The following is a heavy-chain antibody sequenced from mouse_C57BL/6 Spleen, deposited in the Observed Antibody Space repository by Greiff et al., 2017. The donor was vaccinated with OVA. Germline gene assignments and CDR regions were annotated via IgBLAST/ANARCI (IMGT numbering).Heavy chain of an antibody. CDR1: GYTFTSYW. CDR2: IDPSDSYT. CDR3: ARRAHYGSSSYFDY. J-gene: IGHJ2*01. Sequence: QVQLKESGAELVMPGASVKLSCKASGYTFTSYWMHWVKQRPGQGLEWIGEIDPSDSYTNYNQKFKGKSTLTVDKSSSTAYMQLSSLTSEDSAVYYCARRAHYGSSSYFDYWGQGTTLTVSS. V-gene: IGHV1-69*01. D-gene: IGHD1-1*01.